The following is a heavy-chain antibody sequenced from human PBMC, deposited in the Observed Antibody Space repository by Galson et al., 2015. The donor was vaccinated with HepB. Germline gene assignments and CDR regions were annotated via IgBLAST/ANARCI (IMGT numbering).Heavy chain of an antibody. J-gene: IGHJ6*02. D-gene: IGHD3-10*01. V-gene: IGHV3-30*18. CDR3: AKEGYGFGTLWDYYYGMDV. Sequence: SLRLSCAASGFTFSSYGMHWVRQAPGKGLEWVAVISYDGSNKYYADSVKGRFTISRDNSKNTLYLQMNSLRAEDTAVYYCAKEGYGFGTLWDYYYGMDVWGQGTTVTVSS. CDR1: GFTFSSYG. CDR2: ISYDGSNK.